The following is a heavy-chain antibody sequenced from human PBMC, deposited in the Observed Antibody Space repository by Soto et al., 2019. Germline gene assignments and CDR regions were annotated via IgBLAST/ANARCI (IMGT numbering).Heavy chain of an antibody. CDR3: ARIWYCGGDCYSDGFDI. J-gene: IGHJ3*02. V-gene: IGHV1-18*04. D-gene: IGHD2-21*02. CDR1: GYTFTNYG. Sequence: QVRLVQSGAEVKKPGASVKVSCKASGYTFTNYGISWMGQAPGQGLEWMGWISTYNGNTKYAQKVQGRVTMTTDTATSTAYMDLRSLRSDDTAVYYCARIWYCGGDCYSDGFDIWGQGTMVTVSS. CDR2: ISTYNGNT.